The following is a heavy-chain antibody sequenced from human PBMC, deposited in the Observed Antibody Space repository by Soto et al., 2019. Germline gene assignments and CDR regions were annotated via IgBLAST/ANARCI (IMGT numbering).Heavy chain of an antibody. CDR3: ARRDTYYDILTDQFGMDV. J-gene: IGHJ6*02. V-gene: IGHV4-39*01. D-gene: IGHD3-9*01. Sequence: SETLSLTCAVSGASISSSSYYWGWIRQPPGKGLEWIGSIYYSGSTYYNQSLKSRVTISVDTSKNQFSLKLSSVTAADTAVYYCARRDTYYDILTDQFGMDVWGQGTTVTVSS. CDR1: GASISSSSYY. CDR2: IYYSGST.